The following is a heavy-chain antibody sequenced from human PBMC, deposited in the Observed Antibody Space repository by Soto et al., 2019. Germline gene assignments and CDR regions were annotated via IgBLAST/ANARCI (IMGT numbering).Heavy chain of an antibody. CDR3: ARHWFGIHSSPNWFDP. D-gene: IGHD6-13*01. CDR2: IYYSGST. CDR1: GGSISSSSYY. V-gene: IGHV4-39*01. J-gene: IGHJ5*02. Sequence: SETLSLTCTVSGGSISSSSYYWGWIRQPPGKGLEWIGSIYYSGSTYYNPSLKSRVTISVDTSKNQFSLKLSSVTAADTAVYYCARHWFGIHSSPNWFDPWGQGTLVTVSS.